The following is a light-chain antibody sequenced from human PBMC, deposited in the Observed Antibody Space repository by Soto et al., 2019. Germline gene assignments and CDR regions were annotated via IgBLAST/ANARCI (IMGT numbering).Light chain of an antibody. CDR2: DVS. Sequence: QSALTQPASVSGSPGQSITISCTGTSSDVGGYNYVSWYQQHPGKAPKLMIYDVSNRPSGLSNRFPGSKSGNTASLTISGLQAEDEADYYCSSYASSSTYVVFGGGTKLTVL. J-gene: IGLJ2*01. CDR3: SSYASSSTYVV. V-gene: IGLV2-14*03. CDR1: SSDVGGYNY.